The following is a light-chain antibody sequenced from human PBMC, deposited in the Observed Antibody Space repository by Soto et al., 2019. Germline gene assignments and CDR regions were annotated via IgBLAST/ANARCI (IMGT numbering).Light chain of an antibody. CDR1: QSISSSY. Sequence: EIVLTQSPGTLYLSPGERATLSCRASQSISSSYLSCYQQKPGQAPRLLIYGTSSRATGIPDRFSGNGSGTDFTLTISRLEPEEFAVYYCQQYGGSPPVTFGPGNKVDIK. CDR3: QQYGGSPPVT. CDR2: GTS. J-gene: IGKJ3*01. V-gene: IGKV3-20*01.